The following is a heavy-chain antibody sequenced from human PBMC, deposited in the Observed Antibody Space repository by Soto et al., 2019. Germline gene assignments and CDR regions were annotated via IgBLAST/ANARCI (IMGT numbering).Heavy chain of an antibody. CDR2: IRSKANSYAT. V-gene: IGHV3-73*02. CDR1: GFTFSGSA. J-gene: IGHJ4*02. CDR3: TRQGVGAIC. Sequence: EVQLVESGGGLVQPGGSLKLSCAASGFTFSGSAMHWVLQASGKGLEWVGRIRSKANSYATAYAASVKGRFTISRDDSKNTAYLQMNSLKTEDTAVYYCTRQGVGAICWGQGTLVTVSS. D-gene: IGHD1-26*01.